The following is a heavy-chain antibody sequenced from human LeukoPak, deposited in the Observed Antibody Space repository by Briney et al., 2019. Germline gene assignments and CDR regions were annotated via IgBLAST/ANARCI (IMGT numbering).Heavy chain of an antibody. CDR1: SGSISSGGYS. Sequence: SETLSLTCAVSSGSISSGGYSWSWIRQPPGKGLEWIGYIYHSGSTYYNPSLKSRVTISVDTSKNQFSLKLSSVTAADTAVYYCARLTYYYDSSGYPDYWGQGTLVTVSS. CDR3: ARLTYYYDSSGYPDY. CDR2: IYHSGST. V-gene: IGHV4-30-2*01. D-gene: IGHD3-22*01. J-gene: IGHJ4*02.